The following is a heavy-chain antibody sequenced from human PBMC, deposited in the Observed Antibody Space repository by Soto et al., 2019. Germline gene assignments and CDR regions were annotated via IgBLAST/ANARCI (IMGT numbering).Heavy chain of an antibody. V-gene: IGHV3-9*01. Sequence: LRLSCAASGLTFDDYGMHWVRQVPGKGLEWVSSISWNSGTIDYADSVKGRFTISRDNAKNSLYLQMNSLRGEDTAFYSCAKDSSAALGNFDHSGLGTQVTVSS. D-gene: IGHD6-19*01. CDR2: ISWNSGTI. J-gene: IGHJ4*02. CDR3: AKDSSAALGNFDH. CDR1: GLTFDDYG.